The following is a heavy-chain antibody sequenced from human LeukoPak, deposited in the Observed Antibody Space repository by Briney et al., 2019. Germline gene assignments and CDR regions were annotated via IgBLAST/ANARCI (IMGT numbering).Heavy chain of an antibody. Sequence: SETLSLTCTVSGGSISSYYWSWIRQPPGKGLEWIGYIYHSGSTNYNPSLKSRLTISIDTSKNQFSLKLSSVTAVDTAVYYCARLRVSGSYLYYFDYWGQGTLVSVSS. J-gene: IGHJ4*02. CDR1: GGSISSYY. CDR2: IYHSGST. V-gene: IGHV4-59*08. D-gene: IGHD1-26*01. CDR3: ARLRVSGSYLYYFDY.